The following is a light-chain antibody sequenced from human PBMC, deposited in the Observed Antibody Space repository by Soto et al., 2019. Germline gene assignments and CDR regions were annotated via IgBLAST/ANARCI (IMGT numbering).Light chain of an antibody. Sequence: IPLSQSPSSRSASVGDRVTITCRASQSISSYLDWYQQKPGKAPKLLIYAASSLQSGVPSRFSGSGSGTDFTLTISSLQPEDFATYYCQQSYSNPLTFGQGTRLEIK. CDR2: AAS. CDR1: QSISSY. V-gene: IGKV1-39*01. J-gene: IGKJ5*01. CDR3: QQSYSNPLT.